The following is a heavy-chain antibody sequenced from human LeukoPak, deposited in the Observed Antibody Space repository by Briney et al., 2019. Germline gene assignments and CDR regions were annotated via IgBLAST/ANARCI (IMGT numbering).Heavy chain of an antibody. CDR3: ARGKWLRFAFDASDI. J-gene: IGHJ3*02. CDR2: INHSGST. V-gene: IGHV4-34*01. Sequence: SETLSLTCAVYGGSFSGYYWSWIRQPPGKGLEWIGEINHSGSTNYNPSLKSRVTISVDTSKNQFSLKLSSVTAADTAVYYCARGKWLRFAFDASDIWGQGTMVTVSS. CDR1: GGSFSGYY. D-gene: IGHD5-12*01.